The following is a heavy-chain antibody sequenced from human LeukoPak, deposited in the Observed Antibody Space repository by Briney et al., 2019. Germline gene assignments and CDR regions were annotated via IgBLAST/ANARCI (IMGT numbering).Heavy chain of an antibody. Sequence: PAETLSLTCTVSGGSISSYYWSWLRQPPGKGLEWIGCIHSTGSTNYNPSLETPVAISVDTSKNQFSLKLSSVTAADTAVYYCARRFKKQPQIYYFDYWGQGTLVTVSS. CDR2: IHSTGST. V-gene: IGHV4-59*01. CDR3: ARRFKKQPQIYYFDY. J-gene: IGHJ4*02. D-gene: IGHD3-3*01. CDR1: GGSISSYY.